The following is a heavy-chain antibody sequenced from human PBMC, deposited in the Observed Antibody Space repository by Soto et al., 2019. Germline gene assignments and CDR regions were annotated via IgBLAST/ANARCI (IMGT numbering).Heavy chain of an antibody. V-gene: IGHV1-69*13. CDR3: ARESIAARPYYYYGMDV. Sequence: ASVKVSCKASEGTFSSYAISWVRQAPGQGLEWMGGIIPIFGTANYAQKFQGRVTITADESTSTAYMELSSLRSEDTAVYYCARESIAARPYYYYGMDVWGQGTTVTVSS. CDR2: IIPIFGTA. CDR1: EGTFSSYA. J-gene: IGHJ6*02. D-gene: IGHD6-6*01.